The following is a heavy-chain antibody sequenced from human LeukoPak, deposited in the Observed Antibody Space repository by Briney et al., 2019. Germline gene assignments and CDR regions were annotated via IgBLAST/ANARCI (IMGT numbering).Heavy chain of an antibody. CDR2: TYYRSTWYN. Sequence: SQTLSLTCAISGDSVSSNSVAWNWIRQSPSRGLEWLGRTYYRSTWYNDYAVSVRGRITVNPDTSKNQLSLHLNSVTPEDTAVYYCARRLTQYDCFDPWGQGILVTVSS. J-gene: IGHJ5*02. V-gene: IGHV6-1*01. CDR3: ARRLTQYDCFDP. D-gene: IGHD2-2*01. CDR1: GDSVSSNSVA.